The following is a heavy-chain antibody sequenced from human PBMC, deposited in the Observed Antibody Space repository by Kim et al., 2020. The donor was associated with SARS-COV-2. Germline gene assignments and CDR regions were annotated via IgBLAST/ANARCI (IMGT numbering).Heavy chain of an antibody. CDR3: AKDPYYDILTGYSPQLGY. D-gene: IGHD3-9*01. J-gene: IGHJ4*02. V-gene: IGHV3-23*01. Sequence: GGSLRLSCAASGFTFSSYAMSWVRQAPGKGLEWVSAISGSGGSTYYADSVKGRFTISRDNSKNTLYLQMNSLRAEDTAVYYCAKDPYYDILTGYSPQLGYWGERALGAVSS. CDR2: ISGSGGST. CDR1: GFTFSSYA.